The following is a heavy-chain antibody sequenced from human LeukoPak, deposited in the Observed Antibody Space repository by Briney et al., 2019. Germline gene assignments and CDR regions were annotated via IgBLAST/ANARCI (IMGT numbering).Heavy chain of an antibody. D-gene: IGHD1-26*01. Sequence: ASVKVSCKVSGYTLTELPMHWVRQAPGKGLEWMGGFDPEDGETIYAQKFQGRVTMTEDTSTDTAYMELSSLRSEDTAVYYCARCAGSYSPFDYWGQGTLVTVSS. CDR1: GYTLTELP. J-gene: IGHJ4*02. CDR2: FDPEDGET. CDR3: ARCAGSYSPFDY. V-gene: IGHV1-24*01.